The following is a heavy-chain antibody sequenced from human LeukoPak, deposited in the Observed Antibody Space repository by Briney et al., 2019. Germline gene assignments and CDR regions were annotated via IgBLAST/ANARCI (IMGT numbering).Heavy chain of an antibody. V-gene: IGHV3-53*01. CDR2: IYSGGST. D-gene: IGHD1-26*01. J-gene: IGHJ4*02. Sequence: GGSLRLSCAASGFTVSSNYMSWVRQAPGMGLEWVSVIYSGGSTYYADSVKGRFTISRDNSKNTLYLQMNSLRAEDTAVYYCATEVDSGSYRPSYYFDYWGQGTLVTVSS. CDR3: ATEVDSGSYRPSYYFDY. CDR1: GFTVSSNY.